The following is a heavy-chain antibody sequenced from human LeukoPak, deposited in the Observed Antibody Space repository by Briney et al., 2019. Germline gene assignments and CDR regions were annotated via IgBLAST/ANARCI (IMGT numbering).Heavy chain of an antibody. J-gene: IGHJ6*03. Sequence: GGSLRLSCAVSGFRFSNYAMSWVRQAPGKGLEWVSAISGSGGSTYYADSVKGRFTISRDNSKNTLYLQMNSLRAEDTAVYYCVGLHGSGSYLPYYYYMDVWGKGTTVTISS. CDR1: GFRFSNYA. D-gene: IGHD3-10*01. CDR3: VGLHGSGSYLPYYYYMDV. V-gene: IGHV3-23*01. CDR2: ISGSGGST.